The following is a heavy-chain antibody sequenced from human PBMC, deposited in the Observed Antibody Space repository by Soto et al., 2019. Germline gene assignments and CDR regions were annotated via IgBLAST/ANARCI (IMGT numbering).Heavy chain of an antibody. D-gene: IGHD3-22*01. CDR2: ISYDGSNK. CDR3: AKPIPMIAPGGPNWFAP. J-gene: IGHJ5*02. Sequence: PGGSLRLSCAASGFTFSSYGMHWVRQAPGKGLEWVAVISYDGSNKYYADSVKGRFTISRDNSKNTLYLQMNSLRAEDTAVYYCAKPIPMIAPGGPNWFAPWGQGTLVTVSS. V-gene: IGHV3-30*18. CDR1: GFTFSSYG.